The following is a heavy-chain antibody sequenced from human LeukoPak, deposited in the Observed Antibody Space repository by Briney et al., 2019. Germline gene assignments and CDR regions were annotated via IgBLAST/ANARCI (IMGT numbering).Heavy chain of an antibody. D-gene: IGHD6-13*01. Sequence: SETLSLTCTVSGYSISSGYYWGWIRQPPGKGLEWIGTIYPSGTTSYNPSRKIRVTISVATSKNQFSLRLRSVNAAATAVYYCARGPSSWTLGAFDIWGQGTMVTVSS. CDR3: ARGPSSWTLGAFDI. J-gene: IGHJ3*02. V-gene: IGHV4-38-2*02. CDR1: GYSISSGYY. CDR2: IYPSGTT.